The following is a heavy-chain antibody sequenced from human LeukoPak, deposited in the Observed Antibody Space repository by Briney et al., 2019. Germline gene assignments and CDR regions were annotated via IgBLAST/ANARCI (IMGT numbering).Heavy chain of an antibody. Sequence: GGSLRLSCAASGFTFSGFGMNWVRQAPGRGLEWVSSISSSPGYIYYADSVKGRFTISRDNAKNSLYLQMNSLRAEDTAVYYCARSPGSYYFDYWGQGTLVTVSS. D-gene: IGHD6-6*01. J-gene: IGHJ4*02. V-gene: IGHV3-21*01. CDR3: ARSPGSYYFDY. CDR1: GFTFSGFG. CDR2: ISSSPGYI.